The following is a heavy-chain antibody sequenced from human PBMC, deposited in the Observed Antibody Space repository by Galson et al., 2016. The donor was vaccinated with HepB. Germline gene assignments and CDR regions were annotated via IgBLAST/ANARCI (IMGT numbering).Heavy chain of an antibody. CDR2: ISLYRTI. D-gene: IGHD2-15*01. Sequence: SLRLSCAASGFTFSSYSMNWVRQAPGKGLEWVSYISLYRTIHYADSVTGRFSISRDNARNSLYPQMNTLRADDTAVYYCARSVVGHFDYWGQGILVTVSS. CDR1: GFTFSSYS. CDR3: ARSVVGHFDY. J-gene: IGHJ4*02. V-gene: IGHV3-48*04.